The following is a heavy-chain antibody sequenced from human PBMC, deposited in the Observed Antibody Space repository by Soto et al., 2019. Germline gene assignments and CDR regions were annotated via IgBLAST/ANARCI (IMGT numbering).Heavy chain of an antibody. CDR1: GFTFSSYA. D-gene: IGHD3-3*01. J-gene: IGHJ3*02. CDR2: ISGSGGST. CDR3: AKDQITIFGVVTGAFDI. Sequence: GGSLRLSCAASGFTFSSYAMSWVRQAPGKGLEWVSAISGSGGSTYYADSVKGRFTISRDNSKNTLYLQMNSLRAEDTAVYYCAKDQITIFGVVTGAFDIWGQGTMVTVSS. V-gene: IGHV3-23*01.